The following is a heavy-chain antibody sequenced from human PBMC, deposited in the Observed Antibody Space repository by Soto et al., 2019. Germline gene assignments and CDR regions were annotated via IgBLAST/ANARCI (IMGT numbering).Heavy chain of an antibody. CDR1: GFTFTSSA. J-gene: IGHJ6*02. V-gene: IGHV1-58*01. CDR2: IVVGSGNT. Sequence: GASVKVSCKASGFTFTSSAVQWVRQARGQSLEWIGWIVVGSGNTNYAQKFQERVTITRDMSTSTAYMELSSLRSEDTAVYYCAADRVTMVRGVIIYYYYGMEVWGQGTTVTVSS. CDR3: AADRVTMVRGVIIYYYYGMEV. D-gene: IGHD3-10*01.